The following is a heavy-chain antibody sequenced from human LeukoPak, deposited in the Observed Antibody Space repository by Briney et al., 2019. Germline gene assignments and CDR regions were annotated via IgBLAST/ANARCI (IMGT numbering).Heavy chain of an antibody. V-gene: IGHV1-69*13. CDR1: GGTFSSYA. J-gene: IGHJ4*02. D-gene: IGHD3-22*01. CDR2: IIPIFGTA. Sequence: ASVKVSCKASGGTFSSYAISWVRQAPGQGLEWMGGIIPIFGTANYAQKFQGRVTITADESTSTAYMELSSLRSEDTAVYYCARDVYDSSSYDYWGQGTLVTVSS. CDR3: ARDVYDSSSYDY.